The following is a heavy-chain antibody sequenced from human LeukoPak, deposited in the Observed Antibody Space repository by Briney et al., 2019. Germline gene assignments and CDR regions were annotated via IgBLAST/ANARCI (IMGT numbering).Heavy chain of an antibody. CDR2: INPNSGGT. D-gene: IGHD6-13*01. CDR3: ARDPSIAAAGPLYHMDV. J-gene: IGHJ6*03. Sequence: GASVKVSCKASGYTFTGYYMHWVRQAPGQGLEWMGWINPNSGGTNYAQKFQGRVTMTRDTSISTAYMELSRLRSDDTAVYYCARDPSIAAAGPLYHMDVWGKGTTVTVSS. V-gene: IGHV1-2*02. CDR1: GYTFTGYY.